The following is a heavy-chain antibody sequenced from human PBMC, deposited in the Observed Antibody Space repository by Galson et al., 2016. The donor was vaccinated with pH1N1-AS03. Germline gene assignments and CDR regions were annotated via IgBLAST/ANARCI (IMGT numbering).Heavy chain of an antibody. CDR1: GFSFEDYG. D-gene: IGHD3-22*01. J-gene: IGHJ4*02. V-gene: IGHV3-20*04. Sequence: SLRLSCAASGFSFEDYGMSWVRQAPGKGLEWVSGINWLGGSTGYADSVKGRFTISRDNAKKSLYLQMNSLRVEDKAFYYCARDFYDSIGYFKAPFDYWGQGALVTVAS. CDR2: INWLGGST. CDR3: ARDFYDSIGYFKAPFDY.